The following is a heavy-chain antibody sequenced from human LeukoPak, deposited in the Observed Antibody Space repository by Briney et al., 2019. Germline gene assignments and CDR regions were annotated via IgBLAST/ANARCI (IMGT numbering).Heavy chain of an antibody. CDR2: ISYDGGYQ. CDR3: VTESSLSN. Sequence: GGSLRLSCAASGFNFASYAMDWVRQAPGKGLEWVGDISYDGGYQSYAVSVRGRFTISRDNSKNTLFLQMNSLRPEDAAVYYCVTESSLSNWGHGTLVTVSS. J-gene: IGHJ4*01. D-gene: IGHD3-16*02. CDR1: GFNFASYA. V-gene: IGHV3-30*04.